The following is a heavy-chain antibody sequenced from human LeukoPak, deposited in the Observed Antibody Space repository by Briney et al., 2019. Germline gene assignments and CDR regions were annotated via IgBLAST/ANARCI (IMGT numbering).Heavy chain of an antibody. CDR1: GGSISSYY. Sequence: SETLSLTCTVSGGSISSYYWSWIRQPPGKGLEWIGYIYYSGSTYYNPSLKSRVTISVDTSKNQFSLKLSSVTAADTAVYYCARDSTVGDYESGYFDYWGQGTLVTVSS. CDR3: ARDSTVGDYESGYFDY. CDR2: IYYSGST. D-gene: IGHD4-17*01. V-gene: IGHV4-59*12. J-gene: IGHJ4*02.